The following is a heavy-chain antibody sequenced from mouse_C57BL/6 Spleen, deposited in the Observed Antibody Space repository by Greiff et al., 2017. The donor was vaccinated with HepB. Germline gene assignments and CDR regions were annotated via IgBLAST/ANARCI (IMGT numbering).Heavy chain of an antibody. CDR2: INPGSGGT. D-gene: IGHD1-1*01. Sequence: VQLVESGAELVRPGTSVKVSCKASGYAFTNYLIEWVKQRPGQGLEWIGVINPGSGGTNYNEKLKGKATLTADKSSSTAYMQLSSLTSEDSAVYFCARDYYGSSYRDYFDYWGQGTTLTVSS. CDR3: ARDYYGSSYRDYFDY. CDR1: GYAFTNYL. J-gene: IGHJ2*01. V-gene: IGHV1-54*01.